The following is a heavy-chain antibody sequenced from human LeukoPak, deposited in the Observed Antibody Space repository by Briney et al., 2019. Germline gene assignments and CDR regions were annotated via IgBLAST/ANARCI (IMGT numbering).Heavy chain of an antibody. CDR3: ARDLGTCYYDSSGYHHDAFDI. CDR2: INPSGAST. D-gene: IGHD3-22*01. J-gene: IGHJ3*02. V-gene: IGHV1-46*01. CDR1: GYTFTSYY. Sequence: ASVKVSCKASGYTFTSYYMHWVRQAPGQGLEWMGIINPSGASTSYAQKFQGRVTMTRDTSTSTVYMELSSLRSEDTAVYYCARDLGTCYYDSSGYHHDAFDIWGQGTMVTVSS.